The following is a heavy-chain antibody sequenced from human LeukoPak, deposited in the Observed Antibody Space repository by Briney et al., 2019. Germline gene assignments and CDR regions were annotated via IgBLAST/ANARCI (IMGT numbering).Heavy chain of an antibody. D-gene: IGHD3-10*01. CDR2: INPNSGGT. J-gene: IGHJ4*02. Sequence: ASVKVSCKASGYTFTGYYMHWVRQAPGQGLEWMGWINPNSGGTNYVQKFQGRVTMTRDTSISTAYMELSRLRSDDTAVYYCARAWGNGSGSSDFDYWGQGTLVTVSS. V-gene: IGHV1-2*02. CDR3: ARAWGNGSGSSDFDY. CDR1: GYTFTGYY.